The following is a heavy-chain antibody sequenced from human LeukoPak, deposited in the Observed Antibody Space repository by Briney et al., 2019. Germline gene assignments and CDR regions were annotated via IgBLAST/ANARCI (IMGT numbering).Heavy chain of an antibody. CDR2: ISAYSGNT. CDR3: ARSKSAVAASEYFQH. J-gene: IGHJ1*01. D-gene: IGHD6-19*01. Sequence: ASVKVSCKASGYTFTSYGISWVRQAPGQGLEWMGWISAYSGNTNYAQKLQGRVTMTTDTSTSTAYMELRSLRSDDTAVYYCARSKSAVAASEYFQHWGQGTLVTVSS. V-gene: IGHV1-18*01. CDR1: GYTFTSYG.